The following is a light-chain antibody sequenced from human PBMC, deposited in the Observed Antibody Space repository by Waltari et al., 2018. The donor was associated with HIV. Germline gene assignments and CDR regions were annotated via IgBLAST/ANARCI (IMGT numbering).Light chain of an antibody. CDR2: GPS. CDR1: SSNIGAGYD. V-gene: IGLV1-40*03. Sequence: QSVLTQPPSVSGAPGQRVTISCTGSSSNIGAGYDVHWYPHFPGRAPKLLIYGPSNLASGVPGRFSGSRSGASASLAITGLRAEDEADYYCQSYDSSLSVVFGGGTTLTVL. CDR3: QSYDSSLSVV. J-gene: IGLJ2*01.